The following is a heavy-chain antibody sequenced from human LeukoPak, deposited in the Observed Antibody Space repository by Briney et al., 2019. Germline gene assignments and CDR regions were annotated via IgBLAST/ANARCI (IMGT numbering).Heavy chain of an antibody. J-gene: IGHJ4*02. CDR2: IYYSGST. Sequence: SETLSLTCTVSGGSISSSSYYWGWIRQPPGKGLEWIGSIYYSGSTYYNPSLKSRVTISVDTSKNQFSLNLNSVTAADTAVYYCARVGLYSYGSFDYWGQGTLVTVSS. CDR1: GGSISSSSYY. V-gene: IGHV4-39*07. D-gene: IGHD5-18*01. CDR3: ARVGLYSYGSFDY.